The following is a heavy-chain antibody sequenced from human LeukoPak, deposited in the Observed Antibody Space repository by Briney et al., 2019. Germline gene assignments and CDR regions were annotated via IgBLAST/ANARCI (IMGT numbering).Heavy chain of an antibody. D-gene: IGHD2-2*01. CDR1: GFTFSSYS. Sequence: PGGSLRLSCAASGFTFSSYSMNWVRQAPGKGLEWVSSISSSSSYIYYADSVKGRFTISRDNAKNSLYLQMNSLRVEDTAVYYCARARAPKPEGASDAFDIWGQGTMVTVSS. CDR2: ISSSSSYI. CDR3: ARARAPKPEGASDAFDI. J-gene: IGHJ3*02. V-gene: IGHV3-21*01.